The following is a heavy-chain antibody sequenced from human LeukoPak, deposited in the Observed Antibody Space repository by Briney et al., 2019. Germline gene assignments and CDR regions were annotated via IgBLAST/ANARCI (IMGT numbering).Heavy chain of an antibody. CDR3: ARGEIKMLGYNDYYYAMGV. V-gene: IGHV3-33*01. J-gene: IGHJ6*02. Sequence: GRTLTLSCAASGFTSGSSGMHWVRPAPGKGRAWVALLWSDGHRRYYADSVKGRCTISGDPSKNMLFLQVNSLRVEDTAVYYCARGEIKMLGYNDYYYAMGVWGQGTTVTVSS. D-gene: IGHD5-24*01. CDR1: GFTSGSSG. CDR2: LWSDGHRR.